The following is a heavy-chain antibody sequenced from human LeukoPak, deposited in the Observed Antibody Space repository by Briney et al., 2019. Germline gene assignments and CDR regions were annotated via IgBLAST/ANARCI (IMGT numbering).Heavy chain of an antibody. J-gene: IGHJ5*02. Sequence: SETLSLTCTVSGGSISSHYWSWIRQPSGKGLEWIGYIYYSGSTNYNPSLKSRVTISVDTSKNQFSLKLSSVTAADTAVYYCARLVNWGWFDPWGQGTLVTVSS. CDR1: GGSISSHY. D-gene: IGHD7-27*01. V-gene: IGHV4-59*11. CDR3: ARLVNWGWFDP. CDR2: IYYSGST.